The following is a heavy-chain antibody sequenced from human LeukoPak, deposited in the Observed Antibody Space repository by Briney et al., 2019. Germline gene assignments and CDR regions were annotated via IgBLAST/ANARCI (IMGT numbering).Heavy chain of an antibody. J-gene: IGHJ5*02. CDR1: GYTFTGYY. D-gene: IGHD2-2*01. Sequence: ASVTVSFKASGYTFTGYYMHWVRQAPGQGLEWMGWINPNSGGTNYAQKFQGRVTMTRDTSISTAYMELSRLRTDDTAVYYCARVLASVPAFYLDPWGQGTLVTVSS. CDR3: ARVLASVPAFYLDP. V-gene: IGHV1-2*02. CDR2: INPNSGGT.